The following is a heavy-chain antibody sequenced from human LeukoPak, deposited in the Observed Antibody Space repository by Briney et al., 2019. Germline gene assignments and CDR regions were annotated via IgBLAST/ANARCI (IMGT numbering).Heavy chain of an antibody. J-gene: IGHJ4*02. CDR2: IYYSGST. CDR1: GGSISSYY. Sequence: SETLSLTCTVSGGSISSYYWSWIRQPPGKGLEWIGYIYYSGSTNYNPSLKSRVTISVDTSKNQFSLKLGSVTAADTAVHYCARVVGGSTYYFDYWGQGTLVTVSS. D-gene: IGHD3-10*01. CDR3: ARVVGGSTYYFDY. V-gene: IGHV4-59*01.